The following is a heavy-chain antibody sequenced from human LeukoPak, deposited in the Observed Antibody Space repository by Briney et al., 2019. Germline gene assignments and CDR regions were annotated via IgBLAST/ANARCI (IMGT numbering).Heavy chain of an antibody. CDR3: ARDPGAHTDSGN. Sequence: SGTLSLTCAVSGGSISSNHWWGWVRQPPGKGLEWIGEIFHSGSTNYNPSLKSRVTISVDKSKNHLSLNLTSVTAADTAIYYCARDPGAHTDSGNWGQGTLVTVSS. D-gene: IGHD6-19*01. CDR2: IFHSGST. V-gene: IGHV4-4*02. J-gene: IGHJ4*02. CDR1: GGSISSNHW.